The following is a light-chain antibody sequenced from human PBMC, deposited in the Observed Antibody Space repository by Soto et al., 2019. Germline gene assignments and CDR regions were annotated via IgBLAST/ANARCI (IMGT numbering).Light chain of an antibody. V-gene: IGLV2-14*01. CDR3: RAYSVTNTLGV. CDR2: EVA. J-gene: IGLJ3*02. Sequence: QSALTQPASVSGSPGQSITISCTGTDSDIGANNYVSWYQQYPGRAPKLMIYEVANRPSGVSDRFSGSKSGNTASLTILGLQAEDEADYYCRAYSVTNTLGVFGGGTKLTVL. CDR1: DSDIGANNY.